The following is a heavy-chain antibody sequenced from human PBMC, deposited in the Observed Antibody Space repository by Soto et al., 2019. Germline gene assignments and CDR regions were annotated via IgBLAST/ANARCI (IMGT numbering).Heavy chain of an antibody. CDR1: GYTFTSYA. J-gene: IGHJ3*02. D-gene: IGHD6-13*01. V-gene: IGHV1-3*01. CDR3: ARGARLAAAENGPDAFDI. CDR2: INAGNGNT. Sequence: ASVKVSCKASGYTFTSYAMHWVRQAPGQRLEWMGWINAGNGNTKYSQKFQGRVTITRDTSASTAYMELSSLRSEDTAVYYCARGARLAAAENGPDAFDIWGQGTMVTVSS.